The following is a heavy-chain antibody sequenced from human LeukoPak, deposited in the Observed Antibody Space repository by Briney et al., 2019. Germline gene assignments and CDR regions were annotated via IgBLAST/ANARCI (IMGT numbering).Heavy chain of an antibody. CDR1: GGSFSSNY. D-gene: IGHD3/OR15-3a*01. Sequence: PSETLSLTCTVSGGSFSSNYWGYIRQPPGKGLEWIGCIYFSGSTNYNPSLKSRVTISIDTSKNQFSLKLTSVTAADTAVYYCARQTGSGLFILPGGQGTLVTVSS. CDR3: ARQTGSGLFILP. V-gene: IGHV4-59*01. CDR2: IYFSGST. J-gene: IGHJ4*02.